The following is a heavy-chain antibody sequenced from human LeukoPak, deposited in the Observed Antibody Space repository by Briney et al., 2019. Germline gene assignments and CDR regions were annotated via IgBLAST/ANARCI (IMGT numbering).Heavy chain of an antibody. V-gene: IGHV1-69*04. D-gene: IGHD3-22*01. CDR3: ARDVYYDSSGYAGWFDP. J-gene: IGHJ5*02. Sequence: SVKVSCKASGGTFSSYAISWVRQAPGQGLEWMGRIIPILGIANYAQKFQGRVTITADKSTSTAYMELSSLRSEDTAVYYCARDVYYDSSGYAGWFDPWGQGTLVTVSS. CDR1: GGTFSSYA. CDR2: IIPILGIA.